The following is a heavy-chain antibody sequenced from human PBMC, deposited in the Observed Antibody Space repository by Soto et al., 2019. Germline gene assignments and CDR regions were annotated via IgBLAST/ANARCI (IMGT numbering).Heavy chain of an antibody. J-gene: IGHJ4*02. V-gene: IGHV1-46*01. CDR2: INPSGGST. Sequence: XSVKVSCEASGSPFTSYYMHWVRQTPGQGLEWMGIINPSGGSTSYAQKFQGRVTMTRDTSTSTVYMELSSLRSEDTAVYYCEREEGSGWLRFDYWGQGTLVTVPS. CDR1: GSPFTSYY. D-gene: IGHD6-19*01. CDR3: EREEGSGWLRFDY.